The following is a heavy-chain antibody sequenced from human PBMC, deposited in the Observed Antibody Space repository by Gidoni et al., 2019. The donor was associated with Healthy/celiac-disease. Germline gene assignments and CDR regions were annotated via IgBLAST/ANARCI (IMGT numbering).Heavy chain of an antibody. J-gene: IGHJ4*02. D-gene: IGHD1-26*01. CDR2: IWYDGSNK. CDR3: ATYSGSYYFDY. CDR1: GFTFSSYG. Sequence: QVQLVESGGGVVPPGRSLRLSCAASGFTFSSYGMHWVRQAPGKGLAWVAVIWYDGSNKYYADSVKGRFTISRDNSKNTLYLQMNSLRAEDTAVYYCATYSGSYYFDYWGQGTLVTVSS. V-gene: IGHV3-33*01.